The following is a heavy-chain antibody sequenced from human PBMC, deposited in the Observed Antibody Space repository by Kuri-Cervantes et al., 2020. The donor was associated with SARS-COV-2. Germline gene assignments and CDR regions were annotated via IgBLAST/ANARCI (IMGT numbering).Heavy chain of an antibody. CDR1: GGSISSYY. J-gene: IGHJ5*02. D-gene: IGHD3-3*01. V-gene: IGHV4-59*08. CDR3: ARHLLEHITIFGVVIGGLGFDP. CDR2: IYYSGST. Sequence: SETLSLTCTVSGGSISSYYWSWIRQPPGKGLEWIGYIYYSGSTNYNPSLKSRVTISVDTSKNQFSLKLSSVTAADTAVYYCARHLLEHITIFGVVIGGLGFDPWGQGTLVTVSS.